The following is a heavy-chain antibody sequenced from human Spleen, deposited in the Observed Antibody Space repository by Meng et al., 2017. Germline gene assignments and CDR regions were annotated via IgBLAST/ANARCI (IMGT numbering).Heavy chain of an antibody. V-gene: IGHV3-33*01. D-gene: IGHD6-19*01. CDR3: AREEVAVAGIVYYYYGMDV. Sequence: GESLKISCAASGFTFSSYGMHWVRQAPGKGLEWVAVIWYDGSNKYYADSVKGRFTISRDNSKNTLYLQMNSLRAEDTAVYYCAREEVAVAGIVYYYYGMDVWGQGTTVTVSS. CDR2: IWYDGSNK. J-gene: IGHJ6*02. CDR1: GFTFSSYG.